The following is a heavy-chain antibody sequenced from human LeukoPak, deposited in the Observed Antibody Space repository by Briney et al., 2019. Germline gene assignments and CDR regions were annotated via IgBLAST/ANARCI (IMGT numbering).Heavy chain of an antibody. V-gene: IGHV3-23*01. CDR2: ITDSGGST. J-gene: IGHJ4*02. Sequence: GGSLRLSCAASGFTFSSYAMSWVRQAPGKGLEWVSGITDSGGSTYYADSAKGRFTISRDNSKNTLHLQMNSLRAEDTAVYYCAKVDSSSSIDYWGQGTLVTVSS. D-gene: IGHD6-6*01. CDR3: AKVDSSSSIDY. CDR1: GFTFSSYA.